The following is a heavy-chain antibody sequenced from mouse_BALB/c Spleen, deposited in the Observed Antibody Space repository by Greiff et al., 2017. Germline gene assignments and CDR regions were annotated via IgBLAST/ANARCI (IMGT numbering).Heavy chain of an antibody. CDR3: ARALFTTVKDY. CDR2: IDPENGNT. J-gene: IGHJ4*01. V-gene: IGHV14-1*02. CDR1: GFNIKDYY. D-gene: IGHD1-1*01. Sequence: VQLKESGAELVRPGVLVKLSCKASGFNIKDYYMHWVKQRPEQGLEWIGWIDPENGNTIYDPKFQGKASITADTSSNTAYLQLSSLTSEDTAVYYCARALFTTVKDYWGQGTSVTVSS.